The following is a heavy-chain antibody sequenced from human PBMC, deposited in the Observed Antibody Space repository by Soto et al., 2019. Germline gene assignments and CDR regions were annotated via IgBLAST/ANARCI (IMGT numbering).Heavy chain of an antibody. V-gene: IGHV4-30-4*08. CDR1: GGSISSDYYH. J-gene: IGHJ6*02. CDR2: IHHSGSI. CDR3: AREDDGGDSLAV. D-gene: IGHD2-21*02. Sequence: SETLSLTCTVSGGSISSDYYHWTWIRQSPGKGLEWIGYIHHSGSILYNPSLKSRVTISVDTSKNQFSLHLSSVTAADTAVYFCAREDDGGDSLAVWGQGTTVTVSS.